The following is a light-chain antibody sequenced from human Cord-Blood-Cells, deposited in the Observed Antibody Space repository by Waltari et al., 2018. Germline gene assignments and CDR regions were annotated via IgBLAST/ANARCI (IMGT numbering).Light chain of an antibody. V-gene: IGLV2-14*03. CDR1: SSDVGGYNY. CDR2: DVS. CDR3: SSYTSSSTWV. J-gene: IGLJ3*02. Sequence: QSALTQPASVSGSPGQSITISCTRTSSDVGGYNYVSWYQQHPGKAPKLMIYDVSNRPSGVSNRFSRSKSGNTASLTISGLQAEDEAEYYCSSYTSSSTWVFGGGTKLTVL.